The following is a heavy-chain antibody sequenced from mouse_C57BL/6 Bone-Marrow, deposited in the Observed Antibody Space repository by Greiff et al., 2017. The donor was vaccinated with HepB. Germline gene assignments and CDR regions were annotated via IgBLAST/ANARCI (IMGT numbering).Heavy chain of an antibody. CDR2: INPYNGDT. V-gene: IGHV1-37*01. Sequence: EVKLMESGPELVKPGASVKISCKASGYSFTGYFMNGVKQSHGKSLEWIGRINPYNGDTFYNQKFKGKATLTVDKSSSTAHMELLSLTSEDFAVYYCARTRNYSNYYAMDYWGQGTSVTVSS. CDR3: ARTRNYSNYYAMDY. D-gene: IGHD2-5*01. J-gene: IGHJ4*01. CDR1: GYSFTGYF.